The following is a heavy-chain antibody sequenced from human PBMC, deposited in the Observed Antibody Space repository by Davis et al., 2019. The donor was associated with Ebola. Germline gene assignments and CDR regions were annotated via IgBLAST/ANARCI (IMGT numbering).Heavy chain of an antibody. CDR2: IYTSGST. D-gene: IGHD6-19*01. Sequence: PGGSLRLSCTVSGDSINNYYWSWIRLPAGKGLEWIGRIYTSGSTNYQPSLKSRVTMSLDTSKTQLSLKLSSVTAADTAVYYCARHQEVAAPFQHWGQGTPVTVSS. CDR1: GDSINNYY. CDR3: ARHQEVAAPFQH. J-gene: IGHJ1*01. V-gene: IGHV4-4*07.